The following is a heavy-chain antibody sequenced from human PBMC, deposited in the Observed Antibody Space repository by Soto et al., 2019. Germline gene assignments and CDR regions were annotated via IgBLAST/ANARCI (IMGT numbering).Heavy chain of an antibody. D-gene: IGHD3-22*01. CDR1: GDSISSYY. CDR3: ALRSMAVVPEY. CDR2: LYYGRSA. V-gene: IGHV4-59*01. J-gene: IGHJ4*02. Sequence: QVQLQESGPGLVKPSETLSLTCAVSGDSISSYYCMWIRQPPGKGLETIGYLYYGRSANYNPSLKRRVTLSVDTSTNQCSLTLSSMTAADTAVYYCALRSMAVVPEYWGQGTLVTVSS.